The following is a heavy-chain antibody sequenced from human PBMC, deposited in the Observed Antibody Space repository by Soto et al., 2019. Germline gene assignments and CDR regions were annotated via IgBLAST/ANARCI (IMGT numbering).Heavy chain of an antibody. CDR3: ARDGTKTFRDWFDP. V-gene: IGHV4-4*07. CDR1: GASISCFY. Sequence: SETLALTCTVSGASISCFYWSGIRKSTGKGLEWIWRIYATGTTYDNPSLKSRVMMSVDTSNKQFSLKLISVTAADTAVYHRARDGTKTFRDWFDPSRQGISVTVSS. CDR2: IYATGTT. J-gene: IGHJ5*02. D-gene: IGHD1-1*01.